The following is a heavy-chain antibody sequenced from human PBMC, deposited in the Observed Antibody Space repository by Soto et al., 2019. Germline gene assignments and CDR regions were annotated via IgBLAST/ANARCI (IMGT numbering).Heavy chain of an antibody. CDR1: GFTFSSYG. Sequence: GGSLRLSCAASGFTFSSYGMHWVHQAPGKGLEWVAVISYDGSNKYYADSVKGRFTISRDNSKNTLYLQMNSLRAEDTAVYYCAKDLYDYVWGSYSAQHWGQGTLVTVSS. V-gene: IGHV3-30*18. CDR3: AKDLYDYVWGSYSAQH. CDR2: ISYDGSNK. D-gene: IGHD3-16*01. J-gene: IGHJ1*01.